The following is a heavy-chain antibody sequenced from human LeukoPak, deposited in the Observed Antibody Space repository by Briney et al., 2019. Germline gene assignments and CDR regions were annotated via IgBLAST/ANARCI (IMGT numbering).Heavy chain of an antibody. CDR2: ISSSGSTI. CDR1: GFTFSDYY. Sequence: GGSLRLSCAASGFTFSDYYMSWIRQAPGKGLEWVSYISSSGSTIYYADSVKGRFTISRDNAKNSLYLQMNSLRAEDTAVYYCARDGYCSSTSCSSYYYYYMDVWGKGTTVTISS. CDR3: ARDGYCSSTSCSSYYYYYMDV. J-gene: IGHJ6*03. D-gene: IGHD2-2*03. V-gene: IGHV3-11*04.